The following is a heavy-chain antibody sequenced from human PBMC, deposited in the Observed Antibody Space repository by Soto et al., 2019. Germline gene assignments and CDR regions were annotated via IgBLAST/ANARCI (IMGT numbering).Heavy chain of an antibody. Sequence: GGSLRLSCAASGFTFSSYSMNWVRQAPGKGLEWVSSISSSSSYIYYADSVKGRFTISRDNAKNSLYLQMNSLRAGDTAVYYCARDRPNFWSGSVMDVWGQGTTVTVSS. V-gene: IGHV3-21*01. CDR3: ARDRPNFWSGSVMDV. CDR1: GFTFSSYS. J-gene: IGHJ6*02. CDR2: ISSSSSYI. D-gene: IGHD3-3*01.